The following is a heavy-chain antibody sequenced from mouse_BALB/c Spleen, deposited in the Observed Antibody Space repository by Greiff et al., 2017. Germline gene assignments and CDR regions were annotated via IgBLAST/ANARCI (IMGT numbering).Heavy chain of an antibody. J-gene: IGHJ3*01. CDR1: GFTFSSYT. CDR3: ARPRSTMTSWFAY. Sequence: EVQLVESGGGLVQPGGSLKLSCAASGFTFSSYTMSWVRQTPEKRLEWVAYISTGGGSTYYPDTVKGRFTITRDNAKNTLYLQMSSLKSEDTAMYDCARPRSTMTSWFAYWGQGTLVTVSA. CDR2: ISTGGGST. D-gene: IGHD2-4*01. V-gene: IGHV5-12-2*01.